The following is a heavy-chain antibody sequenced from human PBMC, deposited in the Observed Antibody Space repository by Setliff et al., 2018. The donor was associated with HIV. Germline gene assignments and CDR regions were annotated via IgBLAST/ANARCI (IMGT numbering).Heavy chain of an antibody. CDR3: ARAGPSSGYQY. CDR2: IDWDDDK. CDR1: GFSLSTSGLS. D-gene: IGHD6-19*01. Sequence: SGPTLVNPTQTLTLTCTFSGFSLSTSGLSVGWIRQPPGKSLEWLARIDWDDDKHYSTSLKTRLAISHDTSKNQVALTMTNVDPVDTATYFCARAGPSSGYQYWGQGTLVTVSS. V-gene: IGHV2-70*11. J-gene: IGHJ4*02.